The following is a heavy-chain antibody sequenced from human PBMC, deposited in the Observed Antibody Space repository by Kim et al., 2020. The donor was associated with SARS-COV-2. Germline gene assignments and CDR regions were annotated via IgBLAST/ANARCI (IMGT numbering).Heavy chain of an antibody. J-gene: IGHJ4*02. Sequence: AQKFQGRGTMTRDTSTSTVYMELSSLRSEDTAVYYCARGPSSSSEYYFDYWGQGTLVTVSS. V-gene: IGHV1-46*01. D-gene: IGHD6-6*01. CDR3: ARGPSSSSEYYFDY.